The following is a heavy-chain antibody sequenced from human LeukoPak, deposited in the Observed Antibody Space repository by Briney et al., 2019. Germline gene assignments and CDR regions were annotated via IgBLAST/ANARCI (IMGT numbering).Heavy chain of an antibody. J-gene: IGHJ3*02. D-gene: IGHD4-17*01. Sequence: SETLSLTCAVSDDSFSSHYWTWIRQPPGKGLEWIGYISYIGTTNYNPSLKSRVTLSIDTSKNQFSLKLRSVTAADTAVYYCARDLVTVTKGFDIWGQGTMVSVYS. CDR3: ARDLVTVTKGFDI. CDR1: DDSFSSHY. CDR2: ISYIGTT. V-gene: IGHV4-59*11.